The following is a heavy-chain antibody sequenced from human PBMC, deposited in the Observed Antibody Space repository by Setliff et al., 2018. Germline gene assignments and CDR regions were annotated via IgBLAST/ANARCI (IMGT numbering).Heavy chain of an antibody. CDR3: TRDLGVAPMYSSGYYYVEGTAFDI. J-gene: IGHJ3*02. Sequence: GGSLSLSCGASGFPFTTYWMSWVRQAPGKGLEWVANIKQDGSETVYADSVKGRLTISRDNAKNSLYLQMNSLKTEDTALYYCTRDLGVAPMYSSGYYYVEGTAFDIWGQGTMVTVSS. CDR2: IKQDGSET. CDR1: GFPFTTYW. V-gene: IGHV3-7*03. D-gene: IGHD3-22*01.